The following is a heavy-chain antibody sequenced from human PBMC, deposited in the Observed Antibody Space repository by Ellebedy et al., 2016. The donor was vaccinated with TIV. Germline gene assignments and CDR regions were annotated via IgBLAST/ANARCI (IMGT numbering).Heavy chain of an antibody. D-gene: IGHD6-19*01. CDR2: IKQGGSEK. J-gene: IGHJ4*02. CDR3: AKDMVGGWGSFDY. V-gene: IGHV3-7*03. CDR1: GFTFSDYC. Sequence: PGGSLRLSCAASGFTFSDYCISWVRQAPGKGLQWVANIKQGGSEKHYVDSVKGRFTISRDNAKNSLYLQMNSLRDEDTALYYCAKDMVGGWGSFDYWGQGTLVTVSS.